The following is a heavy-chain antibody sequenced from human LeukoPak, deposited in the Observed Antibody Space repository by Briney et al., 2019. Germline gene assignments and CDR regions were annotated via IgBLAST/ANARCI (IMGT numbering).Heavy chain of an antibody. CDR2: IKQDGSET. J-gene: IGHJ4*02. Sequence: GGSLRLSCAASGFTFSSYWMSWVRQAPGKGLEWVANIKQDGSETYYVDSLKGRLTISRDNAKNSLSLQMNSLRAEDTAVYYCARVSGLYYYDSSGYYSGGRRDYFDYWGQGTLVTVSS. D-gene: IGHD3-22*01. V-gene: IGHV3-7*01. CDR3: ARVSGLYYYDSSGYYSGGRRDYFDY. CDR1: GFTFSSYW.